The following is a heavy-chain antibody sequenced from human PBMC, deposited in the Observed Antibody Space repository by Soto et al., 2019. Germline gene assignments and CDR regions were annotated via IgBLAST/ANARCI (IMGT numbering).Heavy chain of an antibody. J-gene: IGHJ4*02. Sequence: QVQLQESGPGLVKPSQTLSLTCTVSGGSISSSDYYWNWIRQPPGRGLEWIGYSYYSGSTYYNPSLKCLVAISVDTSKSQFSLELSSVTAADTAMYYCARGVSWMHQVDYWGQGTLGTVSS. CDR2: SYYSGST. CDR3: ARGVSWMHQVDY. CDR1: GGSISSSDYY. D-gene: IGHD2-2*03. V-gene: IGHV4-30-4*01.